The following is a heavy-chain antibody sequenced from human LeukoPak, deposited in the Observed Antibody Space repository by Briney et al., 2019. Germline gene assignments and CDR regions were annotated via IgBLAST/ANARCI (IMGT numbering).Heavy chain of an antibody. CDR2: IKQDGSEA. V-gene: IGHV3-7*01. Sequence: GGSLRLSCAASGFRISAYWMSWVRQAPGKGLEWVANIKQDGSEAYYAESVRGRFTISRDNAKNSLYLQMNSLRAEDTSVYYCSNGIYDKSYWGQGTLVTVSS. D-gene: IGHD2/OR15-2a*01. CDR3: SNGIYDKSY. CDR1: GFRISAYW. J-gene: IGHJ4*02.